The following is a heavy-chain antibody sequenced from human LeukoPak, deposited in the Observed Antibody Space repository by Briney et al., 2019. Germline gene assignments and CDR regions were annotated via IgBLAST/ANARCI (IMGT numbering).Heavy chain of an antibody. J-gene: IGHJ5*01. D-gene: IGHD3-10*01. V-gene: IGHV3-30*02. CDR1: GFTFRSYG. Sequence: SGGSLRLSCAASGFTFRSYGMHWVRQAPGKGLEWVAFIRYDGNNKYYADSVKGRFTISRDNSKNTVYLQMNSLRAEDTAVYYCTKEGLPSGSSWSAWFDPWGQGTLVTVSS. CDR2: IRYDGNNK. CDR3: TKEGLPSGSSWSAWFDP.